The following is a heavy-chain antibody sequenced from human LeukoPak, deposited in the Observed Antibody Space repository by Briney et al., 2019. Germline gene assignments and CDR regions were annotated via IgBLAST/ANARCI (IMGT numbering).Heavy chain of an antibody. CDR3: AKDRSYNFDY. J-gene: IGHJ4*02. CDR2: IQYDGTNR. V-gene: IGHV3-30*02. D-gene: IGHD4-11*01. Sequence: GGSLRLSCAASGFTFSSYGMHWVRQAPGKGLEWVAFIQYDGTNRYYADSVKGRFTISRDNSKNTLYLQMNSLRAEDTAVYYCAKDRSYNFDYWGQGTLVTVSS. CDR1: GFTFSSYG.